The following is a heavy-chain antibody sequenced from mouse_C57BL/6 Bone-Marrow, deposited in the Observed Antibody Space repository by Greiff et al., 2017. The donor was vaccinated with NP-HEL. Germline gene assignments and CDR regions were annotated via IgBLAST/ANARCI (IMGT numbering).Heavy chain of an antibody. CDR2: ISSGGSYT. CDR1: GFTFSSYG. Sequence: EVQLVESGGDLVKPGGSLKLSCAASGFTFSSYGMSWVRQTPDKRLEWVATISSGGSYTYYPDSVKGRFTISRDHAKNTLYLQMSSLKSEDTAMYYWARHGKGYAMDYWGQGTAVTVSA. CDR3: ARHGKGYAMDY. V-gene: IGHV5-6*01. J-gene: IGHJ4*01.